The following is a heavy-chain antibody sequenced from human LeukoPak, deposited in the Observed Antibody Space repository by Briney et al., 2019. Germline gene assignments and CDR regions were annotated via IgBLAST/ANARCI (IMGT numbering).Heavy chain of an antibody. V-gene: IGHV3-53*01. CDR2: IHRDGTI. CDR3: AREARLEGNFDS. J-gene: IGHJ4*02. D-gene: IGHD6-19*01. Sequence: GGSLRLSCAASGFTFDDYAMHWVRQAPGKGLEWVSVIHRDGTIYYADSVKGRFTISRDISKNTVYLQMYSLRAEDTAVYYCAREARLEGNFDSWGQGTLVTVSS. CDR1: GFTFDDYA.